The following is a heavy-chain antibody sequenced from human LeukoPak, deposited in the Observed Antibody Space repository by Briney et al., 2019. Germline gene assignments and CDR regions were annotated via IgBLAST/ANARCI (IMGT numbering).Heavy chain of an antibody. CDR2: INHDGRHT. CDR1: GFNFNNNW. V-gene: IGHV3-7*01. J-gene: IGHJ4*02. Sequence: GGSLGLSCVASGFNFNNNWMAWVRRAPGKGPELVAHINHDGRHTGYVDSVKGRFTISRDNAKSSLYLQLNSLRAEDTAMYYCAKYLSRAFDCWGQGSMITVSS. D-gene: IGHD2/OR15-2a*01. CDR3: AKYLSRAFDC.